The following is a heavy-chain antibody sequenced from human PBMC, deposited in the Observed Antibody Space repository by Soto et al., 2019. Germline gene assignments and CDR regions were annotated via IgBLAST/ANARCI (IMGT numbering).Heavy chain of an antibody. CDR1: GFTFSSYA. CDR3: AKVPYYDFWSGLIFDY. Sequence: PGGSLRLSCAASGFTFSSYAMSWVRQAPGKGLEWVSAISGSGGSTYYADSVKGRFTISRDNSKNTLYLQMNSLRAEDTAVYYCAKVPYYDFWSGLIFDYWGQGTLVTVSS. V-gene: IGHV3-23*01. CDR2: ISGSGGST. D-gene: IGHD3-3*01. J-gene: IGHJ4*02.